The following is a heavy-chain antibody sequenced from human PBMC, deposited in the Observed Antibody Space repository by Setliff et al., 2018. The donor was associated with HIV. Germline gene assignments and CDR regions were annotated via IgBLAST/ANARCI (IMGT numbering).Heavy chain of an antibody. CDR2: INAGNGNT. D-gene: IGHD3-10*01. V-gene: IGHV1-3*01. Sequence: ASVKVSCKASGYTFTSYAMHWVRQAPGQRLEWMGWINAGNGNTKFSQKFQGRVTITRDTSASTAYMELSSLRSEDTAVYYCARDRGGTYYYGSGSYNDYWGQGTLVTVSS. J-gene: IGHJ4*02. CDR3: ARDRGGTYYYGSGSYNDY. CDR1: GYTFTSYA.